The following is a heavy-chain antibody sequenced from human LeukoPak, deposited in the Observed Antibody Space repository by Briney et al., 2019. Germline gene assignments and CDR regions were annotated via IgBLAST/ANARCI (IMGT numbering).Heavy chain of an antibody. Sequence: SETLSLTCTVSGGSISSSSYYWGWIRQPPGKGLEWIGSIYYSGSTYYNPSLKSRVTISVDTSKNQFSLKLSFVTAADTAVYYCARGPNGSGSYYLAYWGQGTLVTVSS. CDR1: GGSISSSSYY. CDR2: IYYSGST. D-gene: IGHD3-10*01. V-gene: IGHV4-39*07. J-gene: IGHJ4*02. CDR3: ARGPNGSGSYYLAY.